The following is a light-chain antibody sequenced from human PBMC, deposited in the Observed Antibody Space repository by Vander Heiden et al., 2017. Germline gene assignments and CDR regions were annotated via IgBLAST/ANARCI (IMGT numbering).Light chain of an antibody. J-gene: IGKJ5*01. Sequence: DIQMTQSPSTLSASVGDRVTITCRASQSFSTWLAWYQQKPGKAPKLLIYKASTLESGVPSRFSGSGSGTEFTLTISSLQPDDFATYYCQQDDTYPTTFGQGTRLEIK. CDR2: KAS. CDR3: QQDDTYPTT. CDR1: QSFSTW. V-gene: IGKV1-5*03.